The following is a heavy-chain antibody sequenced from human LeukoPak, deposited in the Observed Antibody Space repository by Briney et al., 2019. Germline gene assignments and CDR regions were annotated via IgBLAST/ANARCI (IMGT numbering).Heavy chain of an antibody. CDR2: INHSGST. D-gene: IGHD6-19*01. Sequence: PSETLSLTCAVYGGSFSGYYWSWIRQPPGKGLEWIGEINHSGSTNYNPSLKSRVTISVDTSKNQFSLKLSSVTAADTAVYYCSVAGTLYYYYMDVWGKGTTVTISS. V-gene: IGHV4-34*03. CDR3: SVAGTLYYYYMDV. J-gene: IGHJ6*03. CDR1: GGSFSGYY.